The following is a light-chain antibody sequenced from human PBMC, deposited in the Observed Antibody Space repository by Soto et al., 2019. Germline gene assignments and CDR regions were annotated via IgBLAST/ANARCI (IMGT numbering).Light chain of an antibody. V-gene: IGKV1-5*03. CDR3: QHYNSYSEA. Sequence: DIQMTQSPSTRSASVGDRVTITCRASQTISSWLAWYQQKPGKAPKLLIYKASTLKSGVPSRFSGSGSGTEFTLTISSLQPDDFATYYCQHYNSYSEAFGQGTKV. CDR1: QTISSW. J-gene: IGKJ1*01. CDR2: KAS.